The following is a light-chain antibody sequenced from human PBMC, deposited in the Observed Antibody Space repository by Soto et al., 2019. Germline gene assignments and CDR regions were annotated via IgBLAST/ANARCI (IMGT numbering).Light chain of an antibody. J-gene: IGKJ1*01. V-gene: IGKV1-27*01. CDR3: QKYNSAPWT. CDR1: QGISNY. Sequence: IQMTQSPSSLSTSVGERVTIACRASQGISNYLAWYQQKPGKVPKLLIYAASTLQSGVPSRFSGSGSGTDFTLTISSLRPEDVATYYCQKYNSAPWTFGQGTKVDI. CDR2: AAS.